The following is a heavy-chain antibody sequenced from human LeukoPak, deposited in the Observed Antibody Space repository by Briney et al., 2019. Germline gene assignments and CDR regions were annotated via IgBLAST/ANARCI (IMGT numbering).Heavy chain of an antibody. CDR1: GYSFTTYW. CDR3: ARAPYYDYPNDY. CDR2: IYPGDSDT. Sequence: GESLKISCKGSGYSFTTYWIGWVRQMPGKGLEWMGIIYPGDSDTRYSPSSQGQVTISADKSISTAYLQWSSLKAPDTAMYYCARAPYYDYPNDYWGQGTLVTVSS. J-gene: IGHJ4*02. D-gene: IGHD3-3*01. V-gene: IGHV5-51*01.